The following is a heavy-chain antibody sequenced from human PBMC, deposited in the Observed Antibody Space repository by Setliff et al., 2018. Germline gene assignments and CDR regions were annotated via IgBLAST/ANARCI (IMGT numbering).Heavy chain of an antibody. Sequence: GGSLRLSCAASGFTFSSYAMSWVRQAPGKGLEWVSAISGSGGSTYYADSVKGRFTIPRDNSKNTLYLQMNSLKTEDTAVYYCTTGGSSWYARFDYWGQGSLVTVSS. CDR3: TTGGSSWYARFDY. D-gene: IGHD6-13*01. J-gene: IGHJ4*02. CDR1: GFTFSSYA. V-gene: IGHV3-23*01. CDR2: ISGSGGST.